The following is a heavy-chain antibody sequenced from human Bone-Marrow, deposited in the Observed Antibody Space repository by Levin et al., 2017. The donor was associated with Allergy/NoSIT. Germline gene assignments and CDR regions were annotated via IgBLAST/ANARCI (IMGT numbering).Heavy chain of an antibody. CDR1: GFNFSSYA. V-gene: IGHV3-33*01. CDR3: ARDRIVGGTGPPHY. J-gene: IGHJ4*02. D-gene: IGHD1-26*01. CDR2: IWYDGTYK. Sequence: LSLTCAASGFNFSSYAMHWVRQAPGKGLEWVGVIWYDGTYKFYSDSVKGRFTISRDNSKNTVYLQMNSLRAEDTAMYFCARDRIVGGTGPPHYWGQGTLVTVSS.